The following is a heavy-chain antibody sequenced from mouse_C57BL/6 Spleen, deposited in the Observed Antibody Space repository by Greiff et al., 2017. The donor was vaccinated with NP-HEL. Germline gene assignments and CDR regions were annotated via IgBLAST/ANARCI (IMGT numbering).Heavy chain of an antibody. CDR1: GYTFTDYY. Sequence: QVQLKESGAELVRPGASVKLSCKASGYTFTDYYINWVKQRPGQGLEWIARIYPGSGNTYYNEKFKGKATLTAEKSSSTAYMQLSSLTSEDSAVYFCARSPYYSNTYYAMDYWGQGTSVTVSS. J-gene: IGHJ4*01. CDR2: IYPGSGNT. D-gene: IGHD2-5*01. CDR3: ARSPYYSNTYYAMDY. V-gene: IGHV1-76*01.